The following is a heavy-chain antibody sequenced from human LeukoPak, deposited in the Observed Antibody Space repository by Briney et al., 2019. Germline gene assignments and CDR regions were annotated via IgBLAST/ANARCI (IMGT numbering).Heavy chain of an antibody. CDR1: GGSMTSYY. Sequence: SETLSLTCTVSGGSMTSYYWSWIRQPPGKGLEWIGFISHIGSTNYNSSLGSRVTFSVDTSKSQFSLNLRSVTAADTAVYYCARDSYYGMDVWGQGTTVIVSS. J-gene: IGHJ6*02. CDR2: ISHIGST. CDR3: ARDSYYGMDV. V-gene: IGHV4-59*01.